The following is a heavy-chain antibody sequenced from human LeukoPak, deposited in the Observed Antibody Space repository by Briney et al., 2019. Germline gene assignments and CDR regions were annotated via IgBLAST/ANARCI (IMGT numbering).Heavy chain of an antibody. J-gene: IGHJ4*02. CDR3: ARGRSLDDFWSGYSPYYFDY. D-gene: IGHD3-3*01. CDR1: GGSISSYY. CDR2: IYYSGST. Sequence: SETLSLTCTVSGGSISSYYWSWIRQPPGKGLEWIGYIYYSGSTNYNPSLKSRVTISVDTSKNQFSLKLSSVTAADTAVYYCARGRSLDDFWSGYSPYYFDYWGQGTLVTVSS. V-gene: IGHV4-59*12.